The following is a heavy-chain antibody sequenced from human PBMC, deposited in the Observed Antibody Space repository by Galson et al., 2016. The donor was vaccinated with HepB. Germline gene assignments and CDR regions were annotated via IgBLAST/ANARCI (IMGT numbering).Heavy chain of an antibody. Sequence: SLRLSCAASGFAFSSYGMHWVRQAPGKGREWVAVIWYDGSNNYYADSVKGRFTISRDISKNTLYLQMNSLRAEDTALYYCARDAFPDDACDIWGQGTMVTVSS. V-gene: IGHV3-33*01. CDR1: GFAFSSYG. CDR2: IWYDGSNN. D-gene: IGHD3-16*01. J-gene: IGHJ3*02. CDR3: ARDAFPDDACDI.